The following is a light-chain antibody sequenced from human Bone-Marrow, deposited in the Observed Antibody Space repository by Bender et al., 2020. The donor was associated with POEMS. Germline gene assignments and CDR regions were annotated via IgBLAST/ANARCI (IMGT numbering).Light chain of an antibody. CDR2: QDT. CDR3: QSWDGSTAI. CDR1: NLGDKF. J-gene: IGLJ2*01. V-gene: IGLV3-1*01. Sequence: SYELTQPPSVSVSPGQTASITCFGDNLGDKFASWYQQKPGQSPVLVIYQDTRRPSGIPERYSASNSGSTATLGISETQPTDEADYYCQSWDGSTAIFGGGTKLSVL.